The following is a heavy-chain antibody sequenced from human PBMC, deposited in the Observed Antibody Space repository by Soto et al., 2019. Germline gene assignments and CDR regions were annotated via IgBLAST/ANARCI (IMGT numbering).Heavy chain of an antibody. CDR2: INPNSGGT. D-gene: IGHD3-10*01. CDR3: ARGAMVRGVIIISPLDY. Sequence: ASVKVSCKASGYTFTGYYMHWVRQAPGQGLEWMGWINPNSGGTNYAQKFQGWVTMTRDTSISTAYMELSRLRSDDTAVYYCARGAMVRGVIIISPLDYWGQGTLVTVSS. V-gene: IGHV1-2*04. J-gene: IGHJ4*02. CDR1: GYTFTGYY.